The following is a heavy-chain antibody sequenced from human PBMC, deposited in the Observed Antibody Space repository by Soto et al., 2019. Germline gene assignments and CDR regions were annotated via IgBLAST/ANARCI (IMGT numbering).Heavy chain of an antibody. Sequence: PSETLSLTCTVSGGSTSSADYYWSWIRQHPGKGLEWIGYIYYTGSTYYNPSLKSRVTMSVDTSKNQFSLKLSSVPAADTAVYYCARRTTETKTFDYWGQGTLVTVS. V-gene: IGHV4-31*03. J-gene: IGHJ4*02. D-gene: IGHD4-17*01. CDR3: ARRTTETKTFDY. CDR2: IYYTGST. CDR1: GGSTSSADYY.